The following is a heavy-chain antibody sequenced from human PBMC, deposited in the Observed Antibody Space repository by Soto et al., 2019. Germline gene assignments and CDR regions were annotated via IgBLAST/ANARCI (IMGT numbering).Heavy chain of an antibody. CDR1: GFTFSSYS. CDR2: IGSSSTYI. V-gene: IGHV3-21*01. D-gene: IGHD1-1*01. Sequence: EVQLVESGGGLVKPGGSLRLSCAASGFTFSSYSMNWVRQAPGKGLEWVSYIGSSSTYIYYADSVKGRFTIFRDNAKNSLYLQMHSLRAEDTAVYYCATNVVATTRALDIWGQGTMVTVSS. CDR3: ATNVVATTRALDI. J-gene: IGHJ3*02.